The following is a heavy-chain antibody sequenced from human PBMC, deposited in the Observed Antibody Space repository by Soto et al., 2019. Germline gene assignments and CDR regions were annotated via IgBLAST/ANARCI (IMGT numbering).Heavy chain of an antibody. CDR3: ARLLAGSDNWFDP. J-gene: IGHJ5*02. CDR2: INSDGSTT. Sequence: EVQLVESGGGLVQPGGSLRLSCAASGFSFSSYWMHWVRQVPGKGLVWVSRINSDGSTTTYADSVKGRFTISRDNAKNTLYLQMNSLIVEDTAVYYCARLLAGSDNWFDPWGQGTLVTVSS. D-gene: IGHD1-26*01. V-gene: IGHV3-74*01. CDR1: GFSFSSYW.